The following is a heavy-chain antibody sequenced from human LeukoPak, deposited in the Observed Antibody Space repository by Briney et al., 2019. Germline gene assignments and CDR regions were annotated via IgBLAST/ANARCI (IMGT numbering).Heavy chain of an antibody. CDR3: ARDNSVEDTAWWFDP. CDR1: GYTFTGYY. CDR2: INPSGGST. J-gene: IGHJ5*02. V-gene: IGHV1-46*01. D-gene: IGHD4-23*01. Sequence: ASVKVSCKASGYTFTGYYMHWVRQAPGQGLEWMGIINPSGGSTSYAQKFQGRVTMTRDMSTSTDYMELSSLRSEDTAVYYCARDNSVEDTAWWFDPWGQGTLVTVSS.